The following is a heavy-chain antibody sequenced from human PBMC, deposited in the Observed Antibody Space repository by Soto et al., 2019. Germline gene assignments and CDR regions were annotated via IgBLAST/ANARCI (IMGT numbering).Heavy chain of an antibody. J-gene: IGHJ4*02. CDR1: GFTFTSSA. CDR3: AAAHIVGATPFDY. V-gene: IGHV1-58*01. Sequence: ASVKVSCKASGFTFTSSAVQWVRQARGQRLEWIGWIVVGSGNTNYAQKFQERVTITRDMSTSTAYMELSSLRSEDTAVYYCAAAHIVGATPFDYWGQGTLVTVSS. D-gene: IGHD1-26*01. CDR2: IVVGSGNT.